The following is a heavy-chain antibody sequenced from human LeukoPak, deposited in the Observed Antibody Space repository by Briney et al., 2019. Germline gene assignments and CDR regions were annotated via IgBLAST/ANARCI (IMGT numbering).Heavy chain of an antibody. Sequence: GSLSLSCVASGFPFRSYAMTWVRQTPGKGLESVSVITDDEDTYYADSVKGRFTISRDNSQNTVFLQMNSLRVEDTAVYYCAKVDYWSPENYFDSWGQGTLVTVSS. CDR1: GFPFRSYA. D-gene: IGHD1-1*01. CDR2: ITDDEDT. V-gene: IGHV3-23*01. CDR3: AKVDYWSPENYFDS. J-gene: IGHJ4*02.